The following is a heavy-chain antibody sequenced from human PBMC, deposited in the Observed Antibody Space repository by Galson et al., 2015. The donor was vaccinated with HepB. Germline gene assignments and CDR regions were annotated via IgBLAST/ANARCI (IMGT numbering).Heavy chain of an antibody. CDR2: ISWNSGSI. CDR1: GFTSDDYA. J-gene: IGHJ5*02. Sequence: SLRLSCAASGFTSDDYAMHWVRQAPGKGLEWVSGISWNSGSIGYADSVKGRFTISRDNAKNSLYLQMNSLRAEDTALYYCAKDAYGSSGLNWFDPWGQGTLVTVSS. D-gene: IGHD6-6*01. CDR3: AKDAYGSSGLNWFDP. V-gene: IGHV3-9*02.